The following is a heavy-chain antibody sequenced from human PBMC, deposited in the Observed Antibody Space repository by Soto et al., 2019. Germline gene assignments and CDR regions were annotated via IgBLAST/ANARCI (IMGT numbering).Heavy chain of an antibody. CDR1: GLTISGKKY. J-gene: IGHJ3*01. D-gene: IGHD1-1*01. V-gene: IGHV3-53*01. CDR2: FYDVDGS. Sequence: DVQLVESGGGLIQPGASLRLSCAAFGLTISGKKYVAWVRQAPGKGLEWVSAFYDVDGSFYADSVKGRFTTSSDSSKTTVYLQMNDLRPDDTAVYYCATWHEREHAYDVWGQGTTVTVSS. CDR3: ATWHEREHAYDV.